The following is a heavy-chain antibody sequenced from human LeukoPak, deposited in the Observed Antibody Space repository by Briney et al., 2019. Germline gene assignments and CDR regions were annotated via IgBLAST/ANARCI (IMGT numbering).Heavy chain of an antibody. CDR1: GFSFSSYS. D-gene: IGHD6-19*01. V-gene: IGHV3-48*02. CDR2: ISSSSSTI. J-gene: IGHJ4*02. Sequence: PGESLRLSCAASGFSFSSYSMNWVREAPGKGLEWVSYISSSSSTIYYADSVKGRFTISRDNAKNSLYLQMNGLRDEDTAVYYCASAGSGLYWGQGTLVTVSS. CDR3: ASAGSGLY.